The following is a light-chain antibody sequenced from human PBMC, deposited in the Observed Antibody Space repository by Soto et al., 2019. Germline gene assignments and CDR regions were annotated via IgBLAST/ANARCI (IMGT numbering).Light chain of an antibody. V-gene: IGKV2-28*01. CDR2: LAS. Sequence: DIVMTQSPLSLPVTPGEPASISCRSSQSLLDSHGYNYLDWYLQRPGKSPQLLIYLASTRASGVADRFSGSRSAIDFTIKITRVEDDDIAVHFCMQALRNHHLGHGTSLEIK. CDR1: QSLLDSHGYNY. CDR3: MQALRNHH. J-gene: IGKJ5*01.